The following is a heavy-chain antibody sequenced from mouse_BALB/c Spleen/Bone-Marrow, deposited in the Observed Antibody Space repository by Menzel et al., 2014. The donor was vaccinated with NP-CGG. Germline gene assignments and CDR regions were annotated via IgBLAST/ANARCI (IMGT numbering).Heavy chain of an antibody. J-gene: IGHJ4*01. CDR1: GYTFTSYY. Sequence: QVQLKHSGAELVKPGASVKLSCKASGYTFTSYYMYWVKQRPGQGLEWIGEINPSNGGTNFNEKFKSKATLTVDKSSSTAYMQLSSLTSEDSAVYYCTRSRRAMDYWGQGTSVTVSS. V-gene: IGHV1S81*02. CDR2: INPSNGGT. CDR3: TRSRRAMDY. D-gene: IGHD2-12*01.